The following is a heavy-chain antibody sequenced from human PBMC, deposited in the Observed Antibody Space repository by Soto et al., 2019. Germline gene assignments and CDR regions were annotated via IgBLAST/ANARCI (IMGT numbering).Heavy chain of an antibody. J-gene: IGHJ4*02. CDR3: ARYRFVSWTFDY. CDR2: IHPTDGST. D-gene: IGHD3-16*02. V-gene: IGHV1-46*01. Sequence: QVQLVQSGAEVREPGASVKVSCKASGYNFASNHMHWVRQTPGQGLEWMGIIHPTDGSTSYAQKFRGRVTLTRDTPTNTDYMELSGLTSEDTAVYSSARYRFVSWTFDYWGQGTLVNVSS. CDR1: GYNFASNH.